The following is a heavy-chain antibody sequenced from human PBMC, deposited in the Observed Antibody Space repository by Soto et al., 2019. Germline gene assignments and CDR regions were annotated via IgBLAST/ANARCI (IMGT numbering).Heavy chain of an antibody. V-gene: IGHV1-69*01. J-gene: IGHJ5*02. D-gene: IGHD3-10*01. CDR3: ARRPYYYGSGPHGWFDP. CDR2: IIPIFGTA. CDR1: GGTFSSYA. Sequence: QVQLVQSGAEVKKPGSSVKVSCKASGGTFSSYAISWVRQAPGQGLEWMGGIIPIFGTANYAQKFQGRVTITADESTSPAYMELSSLRSEDTAVYYCARRPYYYGSGPHGWFDPWGQGTLVTVSS.